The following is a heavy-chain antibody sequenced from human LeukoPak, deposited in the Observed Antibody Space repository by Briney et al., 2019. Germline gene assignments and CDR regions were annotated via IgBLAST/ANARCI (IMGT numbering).Heavy chain of an antibody. CDR2: IIPIFGTA. J-gene: IGHJ4*02. CDR1: GGTFSSYA. Sequence: ASVKVSCKASGGTFSSYAISWVRQAPGQGLEWMGGIIPIFGTANYAQKFQGRVTITADESTSTAYMELSSLRSEDTAVYYCAGGYCSGGSCYQADYWGQGTLVTVSS. V-gene: IGHV1-69*01. D-gene: IGHD2-15*01. CDR3: AGGYCSGGSCYQADY.